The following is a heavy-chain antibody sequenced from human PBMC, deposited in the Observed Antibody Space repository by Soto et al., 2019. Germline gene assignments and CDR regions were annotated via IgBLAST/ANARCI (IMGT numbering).Heavy chain of an antibody. V-gene: IGHV4-30-2*01. CDR1: GGSISSGFSS. CDR2: IYHSGTT. J-gene: IGHJ2*01. Sequence: QLQLQESGSGLVKPSQTLSLTCAVSGGSISSGFSSWSWIRQPPGKGLEWIGYIYHSGTTYYNPSLKSRVTISADRSKNQFSLNLSSVTAADTAVYYCARDSKGHWYFDLWGRGTLVTVSS. CDR3: ARDSKGHWYFDL.